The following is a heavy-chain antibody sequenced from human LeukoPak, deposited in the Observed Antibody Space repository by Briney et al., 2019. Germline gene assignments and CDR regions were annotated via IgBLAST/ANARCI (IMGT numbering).Heavy chain of an antibody. D-gene: IGHD6-13*01. V-gene: IGHV3-30-3*01. CDR2: ISYDGSNK. J-gene: IGHJ4*02. Sequence: GSLRLSCAASGFTFSSYAMHWVRQAPGKGLEWVAVISYDGSNKYYADSVKGRFTISRDNSKNTLYLQMNSLRAEDTAVYYCARAPLYSSSTYYFDYWGQGTLVTVSS. CDR1: GFTFSSYA. CDR3: ARAPLYSSSTYYFDY.